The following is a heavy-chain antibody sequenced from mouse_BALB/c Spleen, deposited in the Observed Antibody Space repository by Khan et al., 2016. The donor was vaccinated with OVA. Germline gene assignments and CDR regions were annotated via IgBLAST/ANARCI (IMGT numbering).Heavy chain of an antibody. Sequence: EVQLQESGPGLVKPSQSLSLTCTVTGYSITSGYGWNWIRQFPGNKLEWMGYISYSGSTNYNPSLKSRIPITRDTSKNQFFLQLNSETTEDTATYYCARTARIKYWGQGTTLTVSS. J-gene: IGHJ2*01. D-gene: IGHD1-2*01. CDR3: ARTARIKY. CDR1: GYSITSGYG. CDR2: ISYSGST. V-gene: IGHV3-2*02.